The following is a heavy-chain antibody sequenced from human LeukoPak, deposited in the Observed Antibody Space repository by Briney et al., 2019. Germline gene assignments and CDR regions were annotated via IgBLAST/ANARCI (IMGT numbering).Heavy chain of an antibody. CDR2: ISSRGTST. Sequence: GESLSLSCVASGFIFIDFGMNWVRQVPGKGLEWVAFISSRGTSTFYADSVKGRFTISRGTARKSLDLQMTSLRADDTAAYYCVRGTDCSATTCYPLSAFDSWGQRTTVSVSS. V-gene: IGHV3-21*04. CDR3: VRGTDCSATTCYPLSAFDS. CDR1: GFIFIDFG. D-gene: IGHD2-8*02. J-gene: IGHJ4*02.